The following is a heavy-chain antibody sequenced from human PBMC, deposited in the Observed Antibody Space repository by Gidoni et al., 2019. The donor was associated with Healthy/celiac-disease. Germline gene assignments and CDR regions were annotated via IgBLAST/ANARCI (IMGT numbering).Heavy chain of an antibody. J-gene: IGHJ3*02. CDR3: ARGENRGAFDI. V-gene: IGHV3-13*05. CDR2: IGTAGDP. CDR1: GFTFSSYD. Sequence: EVQLVESGGGLVQPGGSLSLSCAASGFTFSSYDMHWVRQETGKGLEWVSAIGTAGDPYYPGAVKGRFTISRENAKNSLYLQMNSLRAGDTAVYYCARGENRGAFDIWGQGTMVTVSS.